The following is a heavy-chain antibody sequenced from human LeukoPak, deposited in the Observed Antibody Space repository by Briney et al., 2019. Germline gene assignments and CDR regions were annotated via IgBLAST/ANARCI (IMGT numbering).Heavy chain of an antibody. V-gene: IGHV1-8*01. CDR1: GYTFTSYD. CDR3: ARGRYYYGSGSYSRGGKYYYYGMDI. D-gene: IGHD3-10*01. CDR2: MNPNRGNT. J-gene: IGHJ6*02. Sequence: ASVKVSCKASGYTFTSYDINWVRQATGKGLEWMGWMNPNRGNTGYAQKCQGRVTMTRNTSISTAYMELSSLRSEDTAVYYCARGRYYYGSGSYSRGGKYYYYGMDIWGQGTTVTVSS.